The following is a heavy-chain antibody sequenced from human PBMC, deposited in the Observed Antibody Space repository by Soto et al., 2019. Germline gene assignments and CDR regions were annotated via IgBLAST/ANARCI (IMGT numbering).Heavy chain of an antibody. CDR1: GFTFSSYS. V-gene: IGHV3-21*01. CDR3: ARGTYYYDSSGPY. J-gene: IGHJ4*02. D-gene: IGHD3-22*01. Sequence: PGGSLRLSCAASGFTFSSYSMNWVRQAPGKGLEWVSSISSSSSYIYYADSVKGRFTISRDNAKNSLYLQMNSLRAEDTAVYYCARGTYYYDSSGPYWGQGTLVTVSS. CDR2: ISSSSSYI.